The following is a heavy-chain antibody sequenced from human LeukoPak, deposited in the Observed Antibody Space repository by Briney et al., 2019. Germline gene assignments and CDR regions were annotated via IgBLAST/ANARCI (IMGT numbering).Heavy chain of an antibody. D-gene: IGHD2-2*01. CDR1: GPSISNYY. V-gene: IGHV4-59*01. CDR3: ARGADCSSTSCYGHWFDP. CDR2: IYYNVRT. Sequence: AETLSLTCTVSGPSISNYYWSWIRQPPGKGLEWVGYIYYNVRTNYNPSLKTRVAISLDTSKNQCSQKLSSVKAADTAVYYCARGADCSSTSCYGHWFDPWGQGTLVTVSS. J-gene: IGHJ5*02.